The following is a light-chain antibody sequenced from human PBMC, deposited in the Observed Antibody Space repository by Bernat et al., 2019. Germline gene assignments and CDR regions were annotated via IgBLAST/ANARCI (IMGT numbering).Light chain of an antibody. Sequence: DIQMTQSPSTLSASVGDRVTITCRASQSISDWLAWYQQKPGKAPKLLIYKASNLESGVPSRFSGSGSGTEFTLTISSLQPDDSATYYCQQCNSYITCGQGTRLEIK. J-gene: IGKJ5*01. CDR1: QSISDW. CDR3: QQCNSYIT. CDR2: KAS. V-gene: IGKV1-5*03.